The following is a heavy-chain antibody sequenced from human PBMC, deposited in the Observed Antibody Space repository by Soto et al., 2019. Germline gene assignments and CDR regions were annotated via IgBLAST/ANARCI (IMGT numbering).Heavy chain of an antibody. V-gene: IGHV4-61*01. CDR3: ASWYYDILTGYYKGPFDY. CDR1: GGSVSSGSYY. CDR2: IYYSGST. Sequence: PSETLSLTCTVSGGSVSSGSYYWSWIRQPPGKGLEWIGYIYYSGSTNYNPSLKSRVTISVDTSKNQFSLKLSSVTAADTAVYYCASWYYDILTGYYKGPFDYWGQGTLVTVSS. J-gene: IGHJ4*02. D-gene: IGHD3-9*01.